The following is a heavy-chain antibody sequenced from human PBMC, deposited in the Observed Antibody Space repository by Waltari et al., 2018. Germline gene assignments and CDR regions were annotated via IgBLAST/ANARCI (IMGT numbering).Heavy chain of an antibody. Sequence: EVQLVQSGAEVKQPGESLRISCKGSGYSFTSYWISWVRQMPGKGLEWMGRIDPSDSYTNYSPSFQGHVTISADKSISTAYLQWSSLKASDTAMYYCARDGVAELVYDYWGQGTLVTVSS. J-gene: IGHJ4*02. D-gene: IGHD6-6*01. V-gene: IGHV5-10-1*03. CDR3: ARDGVAELVYDY. CDR1: GYSFTSYW. CDR2: IDPSDSYT.